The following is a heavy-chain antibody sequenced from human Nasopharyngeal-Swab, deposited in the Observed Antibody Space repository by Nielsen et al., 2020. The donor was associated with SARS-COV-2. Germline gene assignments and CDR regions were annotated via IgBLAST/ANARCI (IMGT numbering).Heavy chain of an antibody. V-gene: IGHV3-30*04. Sequence: SPRLSCAAPGFSFSGEVMHWVRQAPGKGLERVALILRDDGRDNQYADSVKDRFTIPRDNPRKTLSLEMNRLTIADTAVYYCAREGGSSGWAGFFDYWGQGTLVTISS. CDR3: AREGGSSGWAGFFDY. CDR2: ILRDDGRDN. CDR1: GFSFSGEV. D-gene: IGHD6-19*01. J-gene: IGHJ4*02.